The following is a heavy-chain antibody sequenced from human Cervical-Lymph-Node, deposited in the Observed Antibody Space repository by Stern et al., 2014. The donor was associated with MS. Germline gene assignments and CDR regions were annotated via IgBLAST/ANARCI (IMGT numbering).Heavy chain of an antibody. Sequence: MQLAESGSELRKPGASVKVSCKASGYDFTVYAMNWVRQAPGQGLEWMGRIETNTGNPAYAQGFKGRFVFSLDTSVSTAYLQINSLKAEDSAVYYCARLERGMDVWGQGTTVTVSS. CDR1: GYDFTVYA. D-gene: IGHD5-24*01. CDR2: IETNTGNP. J-gene: IGHJ6*02. V-gene: IGHV7-4-1*02. CDR3: ARLERGMDV.